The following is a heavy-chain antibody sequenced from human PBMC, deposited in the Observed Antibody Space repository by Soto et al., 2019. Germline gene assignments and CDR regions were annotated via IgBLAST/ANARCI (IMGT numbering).Heavy chain of an antibody. J-gene: IGHJ5*02. Sequence: QVQLQESGPGLVKPSETLSLTCTVSGGSISTNYFWGYIRQHPGKGLEWIGSMFYSGSTYYNPSLKSRVTISVDTSKNQFSRKLSSVAAADTGVYYCAGHTDYGEPSPLGWFDPWGQGTLVTVSS. CDR1: GGSISTNYF. CDR2: MFYSGST. CDR3: AGHTDYGEPSPLGWFDP. V-gene: IGHV4-39*01. D-gene: IGHD4-17*01.